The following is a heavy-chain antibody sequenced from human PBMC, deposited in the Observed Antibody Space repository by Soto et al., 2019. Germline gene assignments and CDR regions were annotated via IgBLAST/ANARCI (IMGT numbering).Heavy chain of an antibody. CDR1: GNTFTSHD. Sequence: DSVKVSCKASGNTFTSHDISWVRQATGHGLEWMGWINPNRGNIGYEQKFQGRVTMTRDTAIRTDYMEVSRLRSDDTAVYYYARGRVSGSYYLLAYWGQGSFVTVSA. CDR3: ARGRVSGSYYLLAY. CDR2: INPNRGNI. J-gene: IGHJ4*02. D-gene: IGHD3-10*01. V-gene: IGHV1-8*01.